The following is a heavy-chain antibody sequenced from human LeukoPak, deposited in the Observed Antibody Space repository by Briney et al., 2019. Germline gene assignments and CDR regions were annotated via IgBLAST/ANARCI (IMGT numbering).Heavy chain of an antibody. CDR3: ARAGPIDY. J-gene: IGHJ4*02. CDR2: IYSGGST. V-gene: IGHV3-53*01. Sequence: GGSLRLSCAASGFIVSSKYMSWVRQAPGKGLEWVSVIYSGGSTYYAASVEGRFTISRDNSKNTVFLQMNSLRVEDTAVYYCARAGPIDYWGQGTLVTVSS. CDR1: GFIVSSKY.